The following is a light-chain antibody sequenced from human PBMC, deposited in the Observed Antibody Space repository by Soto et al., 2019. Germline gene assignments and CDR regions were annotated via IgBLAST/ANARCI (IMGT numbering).Light chain of an antibody. V-gene: IGKV1-39*01. CDR1: QNIGRF. J-gene: IGKJ5*01. CDR3: QQSYSTPVT. CDR2: AAS. Sequence: IQMTQAPTPLAGSVGGRGSNTWRASQNIGRFLNWYQQKPGKAPKLLIYAASSLQSGVPSRFSGSGSGTDFTLTISSPQPEDFATYYCQQSYSTPVTFGQGTRLEIK.